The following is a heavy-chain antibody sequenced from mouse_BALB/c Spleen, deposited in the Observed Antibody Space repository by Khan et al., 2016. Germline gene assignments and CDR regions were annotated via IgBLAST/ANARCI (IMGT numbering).Heavy chain of an antibody. CDR1: GYTFTDYA. J-gene: IGHJ4*01. CDR3: ARGTSALYYSLDY. V-gene: IGHV1S137*01. CDR2: ISTYYGDA. D-gene: IGHD2-14*01. Sequence: QVQLQQSGAELVRPGVSVKISCKGSGYTFTDYALHWVKQSHAKSLEWIGIISTYYGDATYNQKFKDKATMTVDKSSGTTYMDLARLTSEDSAIYYCARGTSALYYSLDYWGQGTSVTVSS.